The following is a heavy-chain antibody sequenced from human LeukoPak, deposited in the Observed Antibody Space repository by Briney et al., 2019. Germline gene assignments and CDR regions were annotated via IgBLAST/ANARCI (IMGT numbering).Heavy chain of an antibody. D-gene: IGHD2-2*02. Sequence: SETLSLTCAVSVGSISSGNWWTWVRQSPGRGLEWIGEIYHNGTLNYNPSLKSRVTISADSFKHHFSLKLTSVTAADTAVYYCATAPILRGEGGEHYKYGMDVWGQGTTVIVSS. CDR1: VGSISSGNW. J-gene: IGHJ6*02. V-gene: IGHV4-4*02. CDR3: ATAPILRGEGGEHYKYGMDV. CDR2: IYHNGTL.